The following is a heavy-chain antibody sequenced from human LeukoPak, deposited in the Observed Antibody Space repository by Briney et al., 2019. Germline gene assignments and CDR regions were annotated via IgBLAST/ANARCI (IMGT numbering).Heavy chain of an antibody. J-gene: IGHJ4*02. V-gene: IGHV1-2*02. Sequence: ASVKVSCKASGYTFTGYYMHWVRQAPGQGLEWMGWINPNSGGTNYAQKFQGRVTMTRDTSNSTAYMELSRLRSDDTAVYYCARDSLDYGDFYFDYWGQGTLVTVSS. CDR3: ARDSLDYGDFYFDY. CDR1: GYTFTGYY. CDR2: INPNSGGT. D-gene: IGHD4-17*01.